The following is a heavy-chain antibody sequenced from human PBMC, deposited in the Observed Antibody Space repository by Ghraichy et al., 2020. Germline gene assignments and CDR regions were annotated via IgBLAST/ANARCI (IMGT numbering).Heavy chain of an antibody. Sequence: SVKVSCKASGGTFSSYAISWVRQPPGPGLEWMGGIIPIFGTANYAQKFQGRVTITADESTSTAYMELSSLRSEDTAVYYCARGVRYSDHGMGVWGQGTTVTVSS. CDR2: IIPIFGTA. V-gene: IGHV1-69*13. D-gene: IGHD1-1*01. CDR1: GGTFSSYA. J-gene: IGHJ6*02. CDR3: ARGVRYSDHGMGV.